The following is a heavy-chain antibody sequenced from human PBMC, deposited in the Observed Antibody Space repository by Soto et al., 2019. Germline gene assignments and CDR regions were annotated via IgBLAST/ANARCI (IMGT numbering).Heavy chain of an antibody. D-gene: IGHD3-22*01. CDR1: GYTFTSYG. CDR3: ARAGSGYVSAEYFQH. Sequence: QVQLVQSGAEVKKPGASVKVSCKASGYTFTSYGISWVRQAPGQGLEWMGWISAYNGNTNYAQKLQGSVTMXXDXSXNTAYMELRSLRSDDTAVYYCARAGSGYVSAEYFQHWGQGTLVTVSS. V-gene: IGHV1-18*01. J-gene: IGHJ1*01. CDR2: ISAYNGNT.